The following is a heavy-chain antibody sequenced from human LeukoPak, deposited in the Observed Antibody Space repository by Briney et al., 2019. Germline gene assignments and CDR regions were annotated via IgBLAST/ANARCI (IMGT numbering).Heavy chain of an antibody. V-gene: IGHV4-59*01. CDR2: IYYSGST. J-gene: IGHJ4*02. CDR1: GGSISSYY. CDR3: AALSSVISYFDY. Sequence: PETLSLTCTVSGGSISSYYWSWIRQPPGKGLEWIGYIYYSGSTNYNPSLKSRVTISVDTSKNQFSLKLSSVTAADTAVYYCAALSSVISYFDYWGQGTLVTVSS. D-gene: IGHD3-22*01.